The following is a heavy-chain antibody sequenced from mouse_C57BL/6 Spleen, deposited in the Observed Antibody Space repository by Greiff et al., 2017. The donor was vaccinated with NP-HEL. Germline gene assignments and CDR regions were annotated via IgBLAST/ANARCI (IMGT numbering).Heavy chain of an antibody. J-gene: IGHJ4*01. CDR3: SRGTYYSNYDYAMDY. CDR1: GYTFTSYW. D-gene: IGHD2-5*01. Sequence: VQLQQSGAELVMPGASVKLSCKASGYTFTSYWMHWVKQRPGQGLEWIGEIDPSDSYTNYNQKFKGKSTLPVDKSSSTAYMQLSSLTSEDSAVYYCSRGTYYSNYDYAMDYWGQGTSVTVSS. CDR2: IDPSDSYT. V-gene: IGHV1-69*01.